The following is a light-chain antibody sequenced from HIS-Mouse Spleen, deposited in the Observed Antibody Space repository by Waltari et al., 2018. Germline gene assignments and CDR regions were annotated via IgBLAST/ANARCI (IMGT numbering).Light chain of an antibody. CDR2: EDS. J-gene: IGLJ2*01. CDR3: YSTDSSGNHRV. V-gene: IGLV3-10*01. Sequence: SYELTQPPSVSVSPGQTARTTCAGEAFPKTAAYWYQQKSGQATVLVIYEDSKRPSGIPERFSGSSSGTMATLTISGAQVEDEADYYCYSTDSSGNHRVFGGGTKLTVL. CDR1: AFPKTA.